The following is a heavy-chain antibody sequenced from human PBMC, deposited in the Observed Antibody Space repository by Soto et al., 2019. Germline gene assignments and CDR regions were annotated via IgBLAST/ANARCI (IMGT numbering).Heavy chain of an antibody. V-gene: IGHV3-74*01. CDR1: GFTLSTYW. J-gene: IGHJ4*02. CDR2: IHSDGSTT. Sequence: GGSLRLSCAASGFTLSTYWMHWVRQAPGKGLVWVSHIHSDGSTTSYADSVKGRFTISRDNAKNTLYLQISSLRAEDTAVYYCARPLWYGESGIKLLGYWGQGTLVTVSS. CDR3: ARPLWYGESGIKLLGY. D-gene: IGHD3-10*01.